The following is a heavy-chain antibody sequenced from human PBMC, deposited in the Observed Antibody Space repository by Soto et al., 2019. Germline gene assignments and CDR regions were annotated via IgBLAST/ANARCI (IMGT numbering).Heavy chain of an antibody. CDR3: ARVVILVPTASTHYYYHVDV. J-gene: IGHJ6*02. Sequence: QVQLVQSGAEVRKPGSSVTVSCKASGGTFSNYAISWVRQAPGQGLEWMGGIIPIVGTGSYAQKFQGRVTITADEPTTTAYMELRSLRFQDTAVYYCARVVILVPTASTHYYYHVDVWGPGTTVTVSS. CDR1: GGTFSNYA. CDR2: IIPIVGTG. V-gene: IGHV1-69*01. D-gene: IGHD2-2*01.